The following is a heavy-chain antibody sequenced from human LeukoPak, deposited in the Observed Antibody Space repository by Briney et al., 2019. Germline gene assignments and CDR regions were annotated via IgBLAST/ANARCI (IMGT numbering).Heavy chain of an antibody. CDR3: ARAHYDFWSGYFMTIDY. V-gene: IGHV4-59*01. J-gene: IGHJ4*02. D-gene: IGHD3-3*01. CDR2: IHYSGST. Sequence: SETLSLTCTVSGGSISSYYWSWIRQPPGKGLEWIGYIHYSGSTNYNPSLKSRVTISADTSKNQLSLKLNSVTAADTAVYYCARAHYDFWSGYFMTIDYWGQGTLVTVSS. CDR1: GGSISSYY.